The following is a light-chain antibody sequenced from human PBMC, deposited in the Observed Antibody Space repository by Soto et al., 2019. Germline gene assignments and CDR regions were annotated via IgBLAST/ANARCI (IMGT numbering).Light chain of an antibody. CDR2: TAS. V-gene: IGKV1-5*03. CDR3: QQYSESSRS. CDR1: QNIDTW. J-gene: IGKJ1*01. Sequence: IQMAQSPSTLSASIGTRITISGRASQNIDTWLAWYQQHPGGAPKLLIYTASSLENGVPSRFSGSGSGTAFTLAVSRLQPEGFTTYYCQQYSESSRSFGQGT.